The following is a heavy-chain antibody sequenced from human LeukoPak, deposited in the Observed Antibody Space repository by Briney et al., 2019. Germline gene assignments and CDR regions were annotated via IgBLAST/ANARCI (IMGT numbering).Heavy chain of an antibody. J-gene: IGHJ6*03. CDR3: ARVVMVRGVIGYMDV. CDR1: GFTFSSYA. Sequence: QSGGSLRLSCAASGFTFSSYAMHWVRQAPGKGLEWVAVISYDGSNKYYADSVKGRFTISRDNSKNTLYLQMNSLRAEDTAVYYCARVVMVRGVIGYMDVWGKGTTVTISS. V-gene: IGHV3-30*04. CDR2: ISYDGSNK. D-gene: IGHD3-10*01.